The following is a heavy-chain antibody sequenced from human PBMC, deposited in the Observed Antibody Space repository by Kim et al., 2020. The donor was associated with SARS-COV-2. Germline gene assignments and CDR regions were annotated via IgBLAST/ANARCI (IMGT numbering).Heavy chain of an antibody. Sequence: ASVKVSCKASGYTFTSYDINWVRQATGQGLEWMGWMNPNSGNTGYAKKFQGKATMPRNTSLATASMERRSRRSEDTPGNNCARGRGIPMIFSKTYYLD. CDR1: GYTFTSYD. J-gene: IGHJ6*03. CDR2: MNPNSGNT. V-gene: IGHV1-8*01. CDR3: ARGRGIPMIFSKTYYLD. D-gene: IGHD3-22*01.